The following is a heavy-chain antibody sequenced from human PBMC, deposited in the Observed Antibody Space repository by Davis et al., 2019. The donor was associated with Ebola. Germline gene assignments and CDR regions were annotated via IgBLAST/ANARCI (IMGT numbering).Heavy chain of an antibody. CDR2: MNGDGST. J-gene: IGHJ6*04. D-gene: IGHD5-18*01. CDR1: GFSFSSYW. Sequence: GESLKISCAASGFSFSSYWMYWVRQAPGKGLVWVSRMNGDGSTGYADSVKGRFTISRDNARNTLYLQMNSLRAEDTAVYYCSREVRGGFSPMDLWGTGTTVTVSS. CDR3: SREVRGGFSPMDL. V-gene: IGHV3-74*01.